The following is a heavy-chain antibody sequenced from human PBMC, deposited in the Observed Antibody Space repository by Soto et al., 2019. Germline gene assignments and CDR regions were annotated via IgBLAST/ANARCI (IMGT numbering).Heavy chain of an antibody. CDR3: ARGSPAEMVYAAHYFDY. V-gene: IGHV4-34*01. J-gene: IGHJ4*02. CDR1: GWSFSGYY. Sequence: SETLSLTRAVYGWSFSGYYWSWIRQPPGKGLEWIGEINHSGSTNYNPSLKSRVTISVDTSKNQFSLKLSSVTAADTAVYYCARGSPAEMVYAAHYFDYWGQGTLVTVSS. D-gene: IGHD2-8*01. CDR2: INHSGST.